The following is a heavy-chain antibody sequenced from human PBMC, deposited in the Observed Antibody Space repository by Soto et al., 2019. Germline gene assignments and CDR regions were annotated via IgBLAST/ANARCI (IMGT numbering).Heavy chain of an antibody. D-gene: IGHD3-22*01. CDR3: ARDQGSYPMISIIVWGVRSDVMYF. V-gene: IGHV1-69*13. CDR2: IIPIFGTA. Sequence: SVKVACKASGGTFSSYAISWVRQAPGEGLEWMGGIIPIFGTANYAQKFQGRVTITADESTSTAYMELSSLRSEDTAVYYCARDQGSYPMISIIVWGVRSDVMYFRARGTTVTVS. J-gene: IGHJ6*02. CDR1: GGTFSSYA.